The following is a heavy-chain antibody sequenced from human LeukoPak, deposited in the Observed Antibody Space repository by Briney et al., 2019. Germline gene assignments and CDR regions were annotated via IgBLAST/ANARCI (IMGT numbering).Heavy chain of an antibody. J-gene: IGHJ3*02. Sequence: ASVKVSCKVSGYTLTELSMHWVRQAPGKGLEWMGGFDPEDGETIYAQKFQGRVTMTEDTSTDTAYMELSSLRSEDTAVYYCATALITMIVVVTDGTYAFDIWGQGTMVTVSS. CDR3: ATALITMIVVVTDGTYAFDI. D-gene: IGHD3-22*01. V-gene: IGHV1-24*01. CDR2: FDPEDGET. CDR1: GYTLTELS.